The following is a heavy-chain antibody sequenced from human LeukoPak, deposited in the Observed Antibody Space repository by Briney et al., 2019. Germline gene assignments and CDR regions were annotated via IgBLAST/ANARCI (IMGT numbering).Heavy chain of an antibody. CDR3: ARAVYYYYDMDV. Sequence: SETLSLTCAVYGGSFSGYYWSWIRQPPGKGLEWIGEINHSGSTNYNPSLKSRVTISVDTSKNQFSLKLSSVTAADTAVYYCARAVYYYYDMDVWGKGTTVTVSS. V-gene: IGHV4-34*01. J-gene: IGHJ6*03. CDR1: GGSFSGYY. CDR2: INHSGST.